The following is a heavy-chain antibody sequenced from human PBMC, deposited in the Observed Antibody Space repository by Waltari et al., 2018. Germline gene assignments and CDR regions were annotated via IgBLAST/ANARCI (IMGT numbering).Heavy chain of an antibody. V-gene: IGHV4-39*02. J-gene: IGHJ4*02. D-gene: IGHD3-10*01. CDR3: ARSFGGSGSYKFDT. CDR1: GASISISPHS. CDR2: FHYTGKT. Sequence: RLQESGPGRMKPSETLSLICTGSGASISISPHSWGWIRQTPGMGPECIGSFHYTGKTYNNPSLESRVSLSVDTSKNLFSLELTSVTAADTATYFCARSFGGSGSYKFDTWGRGILVSVSS.